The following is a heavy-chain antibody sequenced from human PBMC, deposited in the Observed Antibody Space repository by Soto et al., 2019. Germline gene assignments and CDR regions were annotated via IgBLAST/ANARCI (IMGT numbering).Heavy chain of an antibody. CDR3: ARGGLVGAASDY. CDR2: IYYSGST. CDR1: DGSISSYY. D-gene: IGHD1-26*01. J-gene: IGHJ4*02. V-gene: IGHV4-59*01. Sequence: QVQLQESGPGLVKPSETLSLTCTVSDGSISSYYWNWMRQPPGKGLEWIGHIYYSGSTTSNPSLKSRVTISVDTSRNQDSLNLTSMTAADTAVYYCARGGLVGAASDYWGQGTLVSVSS.